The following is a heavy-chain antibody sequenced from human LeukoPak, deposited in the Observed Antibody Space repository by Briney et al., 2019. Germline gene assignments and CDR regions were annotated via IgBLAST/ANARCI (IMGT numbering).Heavy chain of an antibody. CDR1: GGSISSSSYY. D-gene: IGHD6-13*01. Sequence: SETLSLTCTVSGGSISSSSYYWGWIRQPPGKGLEWIGSIYYSGSTYYNPSLKSRVTISVDTSKNQFSLKLSSVTAADTAVYYCARSPAAGPYYYYYMDVWGKGTTVTVSS. V-gene: IGHV4-39*07. J-gene: IGHJ6*03. CDR2: IYYSGST. CDR3: ARSPAAGPYYYYYMDV.